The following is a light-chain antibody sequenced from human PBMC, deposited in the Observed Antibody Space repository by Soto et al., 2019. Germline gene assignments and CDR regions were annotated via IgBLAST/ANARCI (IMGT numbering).Light chain of an antibody. CDR2: EVS. J-gene: IGLJ3*02. CDR3: TSYTRSSTRV. V-gene: IGLV2-14*01. CDR1: SSDVGGYNY. Sequence: QSALTQPASVSGSPRQSITISCTGTSSDVGGYNYVSWYQQHPGKAPKLMIYEVSNRPSGVSNRFSGSKSGNTASLTISGLQAEDEADYYCTSYTRSSTRVFGGGTKLTVL.